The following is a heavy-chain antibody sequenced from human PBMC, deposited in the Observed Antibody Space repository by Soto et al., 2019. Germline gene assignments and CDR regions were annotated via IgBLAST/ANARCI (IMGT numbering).Heavy chain of an antibody. Sequence: GGSLRLSCAASGFTFSSCWMHWVRQAPGKGLVWVSRINSDGSSTSYADSVRGRFTISRDNAKNTLYLQMNSLRAEDTAVYYCARDTIWGSYPGFDYWGQGTLVTVSS. CDR1: GFTFSSCW. CDR3: ARDTIWGSYPGFDY. CDR2: INSDGSST. D-gene: IGHD3-16*01. V-gene: IGHV3-74*01. J-gene: IGHJ4*02.